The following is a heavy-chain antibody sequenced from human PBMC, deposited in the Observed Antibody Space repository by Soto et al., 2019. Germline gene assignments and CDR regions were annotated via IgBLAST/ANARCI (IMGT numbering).Heavy chain of an antibody. CDR2: ISSNGVGT. J-gene: IGHJ6*03. CDR3: ARRARPDFYHMDV. Sequence: EVQLAESGGGLAQPGGSLRLSCAASGFTLSGYAMDWVRQAPGKGLEYVSGISSNGVGTYYAKSVQGRFTISRDNSKNTVYLQMGSLRPEDMAVYYCARRARPDFYHMDVWGKGTTVTVSS. V-gene: IGHV3-64*01. D-gene: IGHD6-6*01. CDR1: GFTLSGYA.